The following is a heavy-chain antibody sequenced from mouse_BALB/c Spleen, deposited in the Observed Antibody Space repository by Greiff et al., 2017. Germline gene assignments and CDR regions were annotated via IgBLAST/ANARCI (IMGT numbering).Heavy chain of an antibody. V-gene: IGHV14-3*02. Sequence: VQLKQSGAELVKPGASVKLSCTASGFNIKDTYMHWVKQRPEQGLEWIGRIDPANGNTKYDPKFQGKATITADTSSNTAYLQLSRLTSEDTAVYYWAWLFVTTVGADWGQGTTLTVSS. J-gene: IGHJ2*01. CDR2: IDPANGNT. CDR3: AWLFVTTVGAD. D-gene: IGHD1-1*01. CDR1: GFNIKDTY.